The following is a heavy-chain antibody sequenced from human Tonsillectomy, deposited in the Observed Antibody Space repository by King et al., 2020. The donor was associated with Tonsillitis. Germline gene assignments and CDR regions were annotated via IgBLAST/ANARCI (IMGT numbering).Heavy chain of an antibody. CDR2: INPNSGCT. Sequence: QLVQSGAEVKKPGASVKVSCKASGYTFTGYYMHWVRQAPGQGLEWMGWINPNSGCTNYAQKFQGRVTMTRDTSISTAYMELSRLRSDDTAVYYCARSTEQQLASNFDYWGQGTLVTVSS. V-gene: IGHV1-2*02. D-gene: IGHD6-13*01. J-gene: IGHJ4*02. CDR1: GYTFTGYY. CDR3: ARSTEQQLASNFDY.